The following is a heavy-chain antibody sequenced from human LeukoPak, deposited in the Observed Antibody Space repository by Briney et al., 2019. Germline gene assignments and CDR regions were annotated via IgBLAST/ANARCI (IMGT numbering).Heavy chain of an antibody. CDR2: IGTAGDT. CDR1: GFTFRSYD. CDR3: ARGSSYDILSRYYGMDV. J-gene: IGHJ6*02. D-gene: IGHD3-9*01. V-gene: IGHV3-13*04. Sequence: PGGSLRLSCVASGFTFRSYDMFWVRQPTGKGLEWVSGIGTAGDTNYADSVKGRFTISRENAKNSLYLQMNSLRAGDKAVYYCARGSSYDILSRYYGMDVWGQGTTVTVSS.